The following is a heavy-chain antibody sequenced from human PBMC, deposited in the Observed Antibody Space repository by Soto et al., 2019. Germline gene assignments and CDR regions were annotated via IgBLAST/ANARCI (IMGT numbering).Heavy chain of an antibody. J-gene: IGHJ4*02. CDR1: AGSFSGYY. V-gene: IGHV4-34*01. D-gene: IGHD2-21*02. Sequence: QVPLQQWGAGLLKPSETLSLTCAVYAGSFSGYYWSWIRQPPGKGLGWIGEINHSGSTNCNPSPKSRVTISVDTSKNQFSPKLSSVTAADTAVYYCAREYGGNSGTSDYWGQGTLVTVSS. CDR2: INHSGST. CDR3: AREYGGNSGTSDY.